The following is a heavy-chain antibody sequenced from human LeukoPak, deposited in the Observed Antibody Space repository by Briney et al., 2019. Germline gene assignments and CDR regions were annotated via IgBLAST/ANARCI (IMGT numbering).Heavy chain of an antibody. CDR2: INHNGNVN. CDR3: ARGGGLDV. J-gene: IGHJ6*02. CDR1: GFTFSSYA. V-gene: IGHV3-7*03. Sequence: GGSLRLSCAASGFTFSSYAMSWVRQAPGKGLEWVASINHNGNVNYYVDSVKGRFTIPRDNAKNSLYLQMSNLRAEDTAVYFCARGGGLDVWGQGATVTVSS. D-gene: IGHD3-16*01.